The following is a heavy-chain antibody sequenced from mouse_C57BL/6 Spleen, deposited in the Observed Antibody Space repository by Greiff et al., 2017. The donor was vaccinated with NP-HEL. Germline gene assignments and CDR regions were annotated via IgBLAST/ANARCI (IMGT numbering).Heavy chain of an antibody. CDR2: INPNNGGT. V-gene: IGHV1-26*01. CDR3: ARGDWDDAY. D-gene: IGHD4-1*01. Sequence: EVQLQQSGPELVKPGASVKISCKASGYTFTDYYMNWVKQSHGKSLEWFGDINPNNGGTSYNQKFKGKATLTVDKSSSTAYMELRSLTSEDSAVYYCARGDWDDAYWGQGTLVTVSA. J-gene: IGHJ3*01. CDR1: GYTFTDYY.